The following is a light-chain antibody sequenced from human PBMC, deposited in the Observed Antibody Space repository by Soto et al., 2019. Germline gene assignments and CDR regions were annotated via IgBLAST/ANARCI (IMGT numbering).Light chain of an antibody. CDR1: QSVLYSSNNKNY. Sequence: DIVMTQSPDSLAVSLGERATINCKSSQSVLYSSNNKNYLAWYQQKPGQPPKLLIYWASTRESGVPDRFSGSGSGTDFTLTISSLEPADFAVYYCQQRSDQPPYSFGQGTRLEIK. CDR2: WAS. J-gene: IGKJ2*01. V-gene: IGKV4-1*01. CDR3: QQRSDQPPYS.